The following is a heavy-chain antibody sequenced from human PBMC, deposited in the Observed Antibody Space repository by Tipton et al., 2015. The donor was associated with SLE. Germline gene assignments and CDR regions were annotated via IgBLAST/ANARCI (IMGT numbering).Heavy chain of an antibody. V-gene: IGHV4-39*01. CDR1: GGSISGSSYY. Sequence: TLSLTCTVSGGSISGSSYYWGWIRQPPGKGLEWIGSIYYSGSTYYNPSLKSRVTISVDTSKNQFSLKLSSVTAADTAVYYCASQDIVATIGVDYWGQGTLVTVSS. J-gene: IGHJ4*02. D-gene: IGHD5-12*01. CDR2: IYYSGST. CDR3: ASQDIVATIGVDY.